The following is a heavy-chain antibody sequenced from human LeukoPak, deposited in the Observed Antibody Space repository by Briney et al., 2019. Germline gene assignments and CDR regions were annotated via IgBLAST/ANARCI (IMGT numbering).Heavy chain of an antibody. V-gene: IGHV3-9*01. CDR2: ISWNSGSI. CDR3: AKDGQGSSSHFDY. J-gene: IGHJ4*02. Sequence: PGRSLRLSCAASGFTFDDYAMHWVRQAPVKGLEWVSGISWNSGSIGYADSVKGRFTISRDNAKNSLYLQMNSLRAEDTALYYCAKDGQGSSSHFDYWGQGTLVTVSS. CDR1: GFTFDDYA. D-gene: IGHD6-6*01.